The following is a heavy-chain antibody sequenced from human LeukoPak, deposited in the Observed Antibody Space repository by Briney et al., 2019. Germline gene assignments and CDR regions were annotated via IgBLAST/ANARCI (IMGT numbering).Heavy chain of an antibody. CDR2: ISSSSSYI. CDR1: GFTFSSYS. Sequence: GGSLGLSCAASGFTFSSYSMNWVRQAPGKGLEWVSSISSSSSYIYYADSVKGRFTISRDNAKNSLYLQMNSLRAEDTAVYYCATARGDTAMGPGNWGQGTLVTVSS. D-gene: IGHD5-18*01. J-gene: IGHJ4*02. CDR3: ATARGDTAMGPGN. V-gene: IGHV3-21*01.